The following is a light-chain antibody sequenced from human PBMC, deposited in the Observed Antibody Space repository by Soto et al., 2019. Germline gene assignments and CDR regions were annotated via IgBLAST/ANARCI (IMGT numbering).Light chain of an antibody. CDR3: QQDNTSSWT. V-gene: IGKV3-20*01. Sequence: EVVLTQSPGTLSLSPGERATLSCRASQSVGSSYLAWYQQKPGQAPRVLIYGTSSRATGIPDRFSGSGSGADFTLTISRLEPEDFAVYYCQQDNTSSWTFGQGTKVDI. J-gene: IGKJ1*01. CDR1: QSVGSSY. CDR2: GTS.